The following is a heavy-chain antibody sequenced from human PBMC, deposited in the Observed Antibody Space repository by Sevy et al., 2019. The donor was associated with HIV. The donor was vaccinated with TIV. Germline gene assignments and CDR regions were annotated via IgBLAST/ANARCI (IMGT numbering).Heavy chain of an antibody. CDR3: ARRSSGWDYFDY. CDR2: ISGISTYT. V-gene: IGHV3-11*06. CDR1: GFTFSDYY. J-gene: IGHJ4*02. Sequence: GGSLRLSCAASGFTFSDYYMSWIRQSPGKGLEWVSLISGISTYTNYADSMKGRFTISRDNAKNSLYLQMNSLGAEDTAVYYCARRSSGWDYFDYWGQGTLVTVSS. D-gene: IGHD6-19*01.